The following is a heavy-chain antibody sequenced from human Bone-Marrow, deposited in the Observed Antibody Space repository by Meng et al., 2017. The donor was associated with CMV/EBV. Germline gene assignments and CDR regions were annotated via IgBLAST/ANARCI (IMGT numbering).Heavy chain of an antibody. D-gene: IGHD1-1*01. CDR2: IYYSGTT. J-gene: IGHJ3*01. Sequence: SETLSLTCTVSGGSISSGDYYWSWIRQPPGKGLEWIGYIYYSGTTSYKSSLKSRATIFIDTSKNQFSLQLTSVTAADTAVYYCARYGKAFDVWGQGTVVTVSS. CDR3: ARYGKAFDV. CDR1: GGSISSGDYY. V-gene: IGHV4-61*08.